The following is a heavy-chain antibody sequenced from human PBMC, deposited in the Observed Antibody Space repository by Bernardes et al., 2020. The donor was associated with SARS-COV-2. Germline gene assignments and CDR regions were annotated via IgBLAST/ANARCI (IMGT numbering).Heavy chain of an antibody. D-gene: IGHD5-12*01. J-gene: IGHJ4*02. CDR1: GFTFSNYW. CDR3: VTLGRVATG. V-gene: IGHV3-74*01. CDR2: IHTDGETT. Sequence: GGSLRLWCAASGFTFSNYWMHWVRKAPGKGLVWVSRIHTDGETTSYADSVRGRFTISRDNAKSTLYLQMNSLRVEDTALYYCVTLGRVATGWGQGTLVTVSS.